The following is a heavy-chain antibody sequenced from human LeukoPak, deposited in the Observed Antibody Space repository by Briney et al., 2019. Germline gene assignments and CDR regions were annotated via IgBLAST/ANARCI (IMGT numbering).Heavy chain of an antibody. D-gene: IGHD6-19*01. Sequence: GGSLRLSCAAPGFTVSSNYMSWVRQAPGKGLEWVSVLYSGGSTYYADSVKGRFSISRDTSKNALYLQMNSLRAEDTAVYYCARGISTSGWLDYWGQGTLVTVSS. CDR3: ARGISTSGWLDY. V-gene: IGHV3-53*01. J-gene: IGHJ4*02. CDR2: LYSGGST. CDR1: GFTVSSNY.